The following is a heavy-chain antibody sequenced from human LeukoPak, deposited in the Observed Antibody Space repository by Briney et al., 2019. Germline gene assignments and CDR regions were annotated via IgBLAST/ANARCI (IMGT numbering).Heavy chain of an antibody. D-gene: IGHD5-24*01. CDR1: GGSFSSYY. V-gene: IGHV4-34*01. CDR3: ARGGTRRRIKMAKQHDPNYYFDY. CDR2: INHSGST. J-gene: IGHJ4*02. Sequence: SETLSLTCAVYGGSFSSYYWSWIRQPPGKGLEWIGEINHSGSTNYNPSLKSRVTISVDTSKNQFSLKLSSVTAADTAVYYCARGGTRRRIKMAKQHDPNYYFDYWGQGTLVTVSS.